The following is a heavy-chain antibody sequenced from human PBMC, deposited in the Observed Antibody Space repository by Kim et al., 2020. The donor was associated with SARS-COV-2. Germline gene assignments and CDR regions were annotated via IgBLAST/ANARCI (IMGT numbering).Heavy chain of an antibody. CDR1: GFNFNDYY. J-gene: IGHJ2*01. V-gene: IGHV3-11*03. CDR3: ARSPTVWTRPDWHFDL. CDR2: ISSHGGYI. Sequence: GGSLRLSCVASGFNFNDYYISWIRQAPGKGLQWIAYISSHGGYIAYADSVKGRFTVSRDNDKSSAFLQVISPSAEDTALYYCARSPTVWTRPDWHFDLWGRGTLVTVSS. D-gene: IGHD1-1*01.